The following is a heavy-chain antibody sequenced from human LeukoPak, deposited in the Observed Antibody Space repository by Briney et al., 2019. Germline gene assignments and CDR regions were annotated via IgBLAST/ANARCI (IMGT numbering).Heavy chain of an antibody. D-gene: IGHD1-26*01. J-gene: IGHJ4*02. CDR2: ISSSSSYI. CDR1: GFTFSSYS. Sequence: GGSLRLSCAASGFTFSSYSMNWVRQAPGKGLEWVSSISSSSSYIYYADSVKGRFTISRDNAKNSLYLQMNSLRAEDTAAYYCAKYAGELLVFDYWGQGTLVTVSS. V-gene: IGHV3-21*04. CDR3: AKYAGELLVFDY.